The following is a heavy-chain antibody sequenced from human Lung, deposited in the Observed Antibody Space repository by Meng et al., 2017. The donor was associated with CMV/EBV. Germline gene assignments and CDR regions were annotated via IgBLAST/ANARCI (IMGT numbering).Heavy chain of an antibody. V-gene: IGHV3-21*01. J-gene: IGHJ4*02. D-gene: IGHD3-3*01. CDR1: GFTFNGYN. Sequence: SXAASGFTFNGYNMNWVRQAPGKGLEWVASISTSSTYIFYADSVKGRFTVSRDNANSALYLQMDSLRAEDTAVYYCARAFYDFWSGIGYWGQGVLVTVSS. CDR3: ARAFYDFWSGIGY. CDR2: ISTSSTYI.